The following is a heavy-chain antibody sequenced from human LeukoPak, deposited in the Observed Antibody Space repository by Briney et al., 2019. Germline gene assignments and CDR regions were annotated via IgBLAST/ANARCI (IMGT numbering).Heavy chain of an antibody. V-gene: IGHV4-39*07. J-gene: IGHJ6*02. CDR1: GGSISSSSYY. D-gene: IGHD5-24*01. CDR3: ARDHGDGYNYEYYYGMDV. CDR2: IYYSGST. Sequence: SETLSLTCTVSGGSISSSSYYWGWIRQPPGKGLEWIGSIYYSGSTYYNPSLKSRVTISVDTSKNQFSLKLSSVTAADTAVYYCARDHGDGYNYEYYYGMDVWGQGTTVTDSS.